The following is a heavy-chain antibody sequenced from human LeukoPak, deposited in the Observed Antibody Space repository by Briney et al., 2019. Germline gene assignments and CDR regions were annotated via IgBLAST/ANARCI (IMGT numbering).Heavy chain of an antibody. CDR1: GGSISSYY. J-gene: IGHJ4*02. D-gene: IGHD6-13*01. Sequence: SETLSLTCTASGGSISSYYWSWIRQPPGKGLEWIGYIYYSGSTNYNPSLKSRVTISVDTSKNQFSLKLSSVTAADTAVYYCARVTAAADATFGYWGQGTLVTVSS. CDR3: ARVTAAADATFGY. CDR2: IYYSGST. V-gene: IGHV4-59*01.